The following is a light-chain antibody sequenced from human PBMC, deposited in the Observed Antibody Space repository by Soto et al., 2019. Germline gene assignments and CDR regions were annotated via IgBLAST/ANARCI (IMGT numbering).Light chain of an antibody. V-gene: IGKV4-1*01. CDR1: QSVLHGSNNKSL. Sequence: DIVMTQSPDSLAVPLGERATITCKSSQSVLHGSNNKSLLAWYQQKPGQPPKLLIYWTSTRESGVPDRFSGSGSGTDFTLTISSLQAEDVAVYYCQQYYTTPYTFGQGTKLEIK. J-gene: IGKJ2*01. CDR2: WTS. CDR3: QQYYTTPYT.